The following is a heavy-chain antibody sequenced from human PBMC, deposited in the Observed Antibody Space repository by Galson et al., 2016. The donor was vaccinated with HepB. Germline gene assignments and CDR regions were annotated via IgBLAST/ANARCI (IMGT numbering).Heavy chain of an antibody. CDR3: AKSGHYYFDA. J-gene: IGHJ2*01. CDR1: GDSVSSNTAA. Sequence: CAISGDSVSSNTAAWNWIRQSPSRGLEWLGRTFYRSQWRSDYAVSVKGRITVTPDTSKNQFSLQLNSVTPEDTAMYYCAKSGHYYFDAWGRGTLVTVSS. D-gene: IGHD2/OR15-2a*01. V-gene: IGHV6-1*01. CDR2: TFYRSQWRS.